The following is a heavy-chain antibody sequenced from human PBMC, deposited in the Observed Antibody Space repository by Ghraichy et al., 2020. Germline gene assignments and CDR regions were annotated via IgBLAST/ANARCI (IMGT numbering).Heavy chain of an antibody. CDR2: VYSTGGT. CDR3: ARDYCSSGECWSYFEY. V-gene: IGHV4-59*01. J-gene: IGHJ4*02. Sequence: ETLSLTCTVSGGSIIGYYWSWIRQSPGNGLEWIGYVYSTGGTNYNPSLKSRATISVDTSGNQFSLKLNSVTAADTAVYSCARDYCSSGECWSYFEYWGQGILVTVSS. D-gene: IGHD2-8*01. CDR1: GGSIIGYY.